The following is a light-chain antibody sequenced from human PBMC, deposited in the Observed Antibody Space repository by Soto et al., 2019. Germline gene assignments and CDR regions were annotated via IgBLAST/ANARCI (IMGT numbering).Light chain of an antibody. V-gene: IGKV3-20*01. CDR2: GAS. Sequence: SVLTQSPGTLSLSPGERATLSCRASQIVSSTYLAWYQQKPGQAPRLLIYGASSRATGIPDRFSGSGSGTDFTLTISRLEPEDFAVYYCQQYGGSPLWTFGQGTKVDIK. J-gene: IGKJ1*01. CDR1: QIVSSTY. CDR3: QQYGGSPLWT.